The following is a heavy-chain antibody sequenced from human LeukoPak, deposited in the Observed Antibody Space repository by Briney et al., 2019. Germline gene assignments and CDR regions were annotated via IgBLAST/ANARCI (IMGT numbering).Heavy chain of an antibody. D-gene: IGHD6-19*01. J-gene: IGHJ4*02. CDR3: AREGKYTSTWPVDH. CDR2: ISYDGNDK. V-gene: IGHV3-30*04. CDR1: GFSFSSHA. Sequence: GGSLRLSCAASGFSFSSHAMHWVRQAPGKGLEWVAFISYDGNDKYYADSVKGRFTISRDNSKKTLSVQMNSLRVEDTALYYCAREGKYTSTWPVDHWGQGTLVTVSS.